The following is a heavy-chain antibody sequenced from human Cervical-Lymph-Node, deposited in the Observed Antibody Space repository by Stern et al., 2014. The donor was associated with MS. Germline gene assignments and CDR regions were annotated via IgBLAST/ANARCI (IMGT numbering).Heavy chain of an antibody. J-gene: IGHJ4*02. V-gene: IGHV1-2*02. CDR3: AKDGYNY. CDR2: IIPNNGDT. Sequence: MQLVESGAEVKKPGASVKVSCKASGYTFTGYYIHWVRQAPGQGLEWMGWIIPNNGDTNYAQNFQGRVTMTRDTSISTVYMELSRLRSDDTAVYYCAKDGYNYWGQGTLVTVSS. D-gene: IGHD5-24*01. CDR1: GYTFTGYY.